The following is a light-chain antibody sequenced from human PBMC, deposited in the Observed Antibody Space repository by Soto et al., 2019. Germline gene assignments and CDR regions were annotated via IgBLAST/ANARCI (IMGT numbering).Light chain of an antibody. Sequence: QSALTQPASVSGSPGQSVTISCTGTSSDVAYDNLVSWYQQHPGKAPKLIIYEVAKRPSGVSSRFAGSKSGNTASLTISGLQAEDEADYFCCSYAGSNTYVFGTGTKLTVL. J-gene: IGLJ1*01. V-gene: IGLV2-23*02. CDR2: EVA. CDR1: SSDVAYDNL. CDR3: CSYAGSNTYV.